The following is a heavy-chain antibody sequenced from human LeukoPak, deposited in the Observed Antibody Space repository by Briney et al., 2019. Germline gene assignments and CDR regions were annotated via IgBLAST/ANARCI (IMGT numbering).Heavy chain of an antibody. CDR3: ARYGSGEMATTSPWS. CDR2: ISSSSYI. CDR1: GFTFSSYS. D-gene: IGHD5-24*01. J-gene: IGHJ4*02. Sequence: GGSLRLSCAASGFTFSSYSMNWVRQAPGKGLEWVSSISSSSYIYYADSVKGRFTISRDNAKNSLYLQMNSLRAEDTAVYYCARYGSGEMATTSPWSWGQGTLVTVSS. V-gene: IGHV3-21*01.